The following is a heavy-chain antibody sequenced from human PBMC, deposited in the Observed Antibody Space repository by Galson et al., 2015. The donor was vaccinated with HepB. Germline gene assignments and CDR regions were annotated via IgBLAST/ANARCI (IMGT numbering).Heavy chain of an antibody. CDR2: IRNRANNYAT. CDR3: TTDVYYSTYWSWLDP. D-gene: IGHD5-24*01. Sequence: SLRLSCAASGFTFSGSGIHWVRLASGKGLEWVGRIRNRANNYATAYAASVRGRFTVSRDDSKNTAYLQMNSLKTEDTAVYYCTTDVYYSTYWSWLDPWGQGTLVTVSS. V-gene: IGHV3-73*01. CDR1: GFTFSGSG. J-gene: IGHJ5*02.